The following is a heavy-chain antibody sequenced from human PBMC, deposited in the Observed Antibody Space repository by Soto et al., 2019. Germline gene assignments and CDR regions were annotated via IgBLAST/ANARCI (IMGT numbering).Heavy chain of an antibody. V-gene: IGHV5-51*01. CDR2: IYPGDSDT. Sequence: GESLKISCKGSGYSFTSYWIGWVRQMPGKGLEWMGIIYPGDSDTRYSPSFQGQVTISADKSISTAYLQWSSLKASDTAMYYCARHKRLHLGELSLIDYFDYWGQGTLVTVSS. CDR1: GYSFTSYW. CDR3: ARHKRLHLGELSLIDYFDY. J-gene: IGHJ4*02. D-gene: IGHD3-16*02.